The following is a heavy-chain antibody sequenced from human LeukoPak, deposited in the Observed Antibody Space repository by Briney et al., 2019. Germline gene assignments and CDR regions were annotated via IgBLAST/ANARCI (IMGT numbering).Heavy chain of an antibody. Sequence: SETLSLTCAVYGGSFSGYYWSWIRQPPGKGLEWIGTIYHSGTTYNDPSLKSRVTISVDTSKNQFSLKLSSVTAADTAVYYCVRSYYYDSYYFDYWGQGTLVTVSS. D-gene: IGHD3-22*01. CDR2: IYHSGTT. J-gene: IGHJ4*02. V-gene: IGHV4-34*01. CDR1: GGSFSGYY. CDR3: VRSYYYDSYYFDY.